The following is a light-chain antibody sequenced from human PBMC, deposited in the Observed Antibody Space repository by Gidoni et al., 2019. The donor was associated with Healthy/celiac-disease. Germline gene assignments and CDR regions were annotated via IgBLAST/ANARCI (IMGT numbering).Light chain of an antibody. V-gene: IGKV3-15*01. CDR2: GAS. J-gene: IGKJ3*01. Sequence: EIVMTQSPATLSVSPGERATLSCRASQSVSSNLAWYQQNPGQAPRLLIYGASTRATGIPARFSGSGSGTEFTLTISSLQSEDFAVYYCQQYNNWITFGPGTKVDI. CDR3: QQYNNWIT. CDR1: QSVSSN.